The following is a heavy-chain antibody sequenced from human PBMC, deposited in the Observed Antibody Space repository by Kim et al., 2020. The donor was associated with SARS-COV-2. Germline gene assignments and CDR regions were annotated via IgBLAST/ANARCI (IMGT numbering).Heavy chain of an antibody. Sequence: SETLSLTCTVSGGSISSYYWSWIRQPPGKGLEWIGYIYYSGSTNYNPSLKSRVTISVDTSKNQFSLKLSSVTAADTAVYYCARDRYDYGHWFDPWGQGTLVTVSS. CDR3: ARDRYDYGHWFDP. CDR1: GGSISSYY. V-gene: IGHV4-59*01. CDR2: IYYSGST. J-gene: IGHJ5*02. D-gene: IGHD4-17*01.